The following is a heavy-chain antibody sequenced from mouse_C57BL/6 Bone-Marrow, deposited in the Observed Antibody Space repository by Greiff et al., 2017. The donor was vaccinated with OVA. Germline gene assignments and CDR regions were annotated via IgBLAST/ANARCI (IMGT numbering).Heavy chain of an antibody. CDR2: IGPENGDT. D-gene: IGHD6-1*01. J-gene: IGHJ2*01. CDR3: TTYPQTLYYVDY. V-gene: IGHV14-4*01. CDR1: GFNIKDDY. Sequence: VQLQQSGAELVRPGASVKLSCTASGFNIKDDYMHWVKQRPDQGLEWIGWIGPENGDTEYASKFQGKATITADTSSNTAYLQLSSLTSEDTAVYYCTTYPQTLYYVDYWGQGTTLTVSS.